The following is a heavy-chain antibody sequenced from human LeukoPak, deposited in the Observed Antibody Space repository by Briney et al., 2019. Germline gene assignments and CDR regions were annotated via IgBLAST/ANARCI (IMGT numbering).Heavy chain of an antibody. CDR1: GYTFTGYY. CDR2: INPNSGGT. D-gene: IGHD3-22*01. J-gene: IGHJ6*02. CDR3: ARYRTEYSSGYCFHYYYGVDV. V-gene: IGHV1-2*02. Sequence: ASVQVSCKASGYTFTGYYMHWVRHAPGQGLEWMGWINPNSGGTNYAQKFQGRVTMTRDTSSSTAYMELSRQRSDETAVYYCARYRTEYSSGYCFHYYYGVDVWGQGTTVTVSS.